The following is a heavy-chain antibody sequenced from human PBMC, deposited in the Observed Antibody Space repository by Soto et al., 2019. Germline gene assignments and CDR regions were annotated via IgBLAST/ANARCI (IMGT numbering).Heavy chain of an antibody. V-gene: IGHV1-58*01. D-gene: IGHD3-3*01. CDR1: GFTFTKSA. CDR3: GAGRRYDLWSGYTPGIYYDCGMDV. Sequence: QMQLVQSGPEVKKPGTSVRVSCNAAGFTFTKSAVQWVRQARGQRLERIGWIGVGTGNTNYAVKLQIRVTSIGDTCTSSEDMDLGSVRSEDAAEYYWGAGRRYDLWSGYTPGIYYDCGMDVWGQGTT. CDR2: IGVGTGNT. J-gene: IGHJ6*02.